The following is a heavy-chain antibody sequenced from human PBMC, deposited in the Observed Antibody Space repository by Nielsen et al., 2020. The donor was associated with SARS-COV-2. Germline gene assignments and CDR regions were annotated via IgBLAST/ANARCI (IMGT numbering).Heavy chain of an antibody. D-gene: IGHD4-11*01. Sequence: GSLRLSCTVSGGSISSYYWSWIRQPPGKRLEWIGYIYYTGSTSYSPSLKSRVTISVDTSKNQFSLKLSSVTAADTAVYYCARQNYSNYARSYYYYYYMDVWGKGTTVTVSS. CDR2: IYYTGST. V-gene: IGHV4-59*08. J-gene: IGHJ6*03. CDR3: ARQNYSNYARSYYYYYYMDV. CDR1: GGSISSYY.